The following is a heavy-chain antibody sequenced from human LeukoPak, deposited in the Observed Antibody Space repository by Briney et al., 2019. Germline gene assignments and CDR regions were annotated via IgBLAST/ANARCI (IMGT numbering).Heavy chain of an antibody. J-gene: IGHJ4*02. Sequence: GGSLRLSCAASGFTFSSYAMNWVRQAPGKGLEWVSIISGSGGSTYYADSVKGRFTIPRDNSNNTLYLQMNSLRAEDTAVYYCAKKTGYYDYWGQGTLVTVSS. CDR1: GFTFSSYA. CDR2: ISGSGGST. CDR3: AKKTGYYDY. V-gene: IGHV3-23*01. D-gene: IGHD3-9*01.